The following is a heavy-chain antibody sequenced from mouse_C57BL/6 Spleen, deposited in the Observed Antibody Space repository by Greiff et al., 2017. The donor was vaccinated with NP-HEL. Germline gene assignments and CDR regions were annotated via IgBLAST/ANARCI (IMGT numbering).Heavy chain of an antibody. CDR2: ISSGSSTI. V-gene: IGHV5-17*01. CDR3: AILDGFAY. Sequence: EVQVVESGGGLVKPGGSLKLSCAASGFTFSDYGMHWVRQAPEKGLEWVAYISSGSSTIYYADTVKGRFTISRDNAKNTLFLQMTSLRTEDTAMDYCAILDGFAYWGQGTLVTVSA. J-gene: IGHJ3*01. CDR1: GFTFSDYG.